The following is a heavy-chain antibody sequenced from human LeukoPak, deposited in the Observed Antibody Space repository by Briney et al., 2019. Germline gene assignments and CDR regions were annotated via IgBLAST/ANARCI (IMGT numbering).Heavy chain of an antibody. CDR3: ARDLKEQWLVPHYYGMDV. Sequence: GASVKVSCKASGYTFASYYMHWVRQAPGQGLEWMGIINPSGGSTSYAQKFQGRVTMTRDTSTSTVYMELSSLRSEDTAVYYCARDLKEQWLVPHYYGMDVWGQGPRSPSP. J-gene: IGHJ6*02. CDR1: GYTFASYY. CDR2: INPSGGST. D-gene: IGHD6-19*01. V-gene: IGHV1-46*01.